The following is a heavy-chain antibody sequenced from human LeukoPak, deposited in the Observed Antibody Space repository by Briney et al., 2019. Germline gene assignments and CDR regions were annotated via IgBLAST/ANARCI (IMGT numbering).Heavy chain of an antibody. CDR2: IGPSGAVT. D-gene: IGHD5-12*01. V-gene: IGHV3-23*01. CDR1: GFTFETYA. CDR3: AKYATGYAPNFDY. J-gene: IGHJ4*02. Sequence: GGSLRLSCAGSGFTFETYAMTWVRQAPGKGLEWVSVIGPSGAVTHYAESVKGRFTISRDNSKSTLYLQMNSLRVEDTAIYFCAKYATGYAPNFDYWGQGTQVTVSS.